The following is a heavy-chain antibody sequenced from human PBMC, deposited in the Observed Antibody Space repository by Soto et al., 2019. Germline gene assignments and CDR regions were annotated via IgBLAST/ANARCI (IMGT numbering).Heavy chain of an antibody. CDR3: VREVVSPIAIECSLLDT. V-gene: IGHV3-74*01. CDR2: INRDGSTT. CDR1: GFTLSSHW. J-gene: IGHJ3*02. D-gene: IGHD2-21*01. Sequence: EAQLVESGGDLVQPGGSLRLSCEASGFTLSSHWMHWVRRAPGKGLMWVSRINRDGSTTDYADSVKGRFTISRDNVRNSLYRQRNSLRAEDTAVYYCVREVVSPIAIECSLLDTWGQGTMVTVSS.